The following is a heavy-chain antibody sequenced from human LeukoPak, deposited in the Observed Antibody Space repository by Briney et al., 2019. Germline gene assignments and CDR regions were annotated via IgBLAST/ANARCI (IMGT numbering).Heavy chain of an antibody. V-gene: IGHV3-48*01. CDR3: ARAHTAMVRYYFDY. Sequence: PGGSLRLSCAASGFTFSSYSMNWVRQAPGKGLEWVSYISSSSSTIYYADSVKGRFTISRDNAKNSLYLQMNSLRAEDTAVYYCARAHTAMVRYYFDYWGQGTLVTVSS. CDR1: GFTFSSYS. D-gene: IGHD5-18*01. J-gene: IGHJ4*02. CDR2: ISSSSSTI.